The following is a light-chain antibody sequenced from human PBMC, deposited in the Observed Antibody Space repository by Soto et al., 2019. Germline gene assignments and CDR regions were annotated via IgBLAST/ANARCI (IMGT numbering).Light chain of an antibody. Sequence: DIQMTQSPSTLSASVGDRVTITCRARQSISSWLAWYQQKPGKAPKLLIYDASSLESGVPSRFSGSGSGTEFTLAIRIRQPDDFATYYCQQYNSYSLPFGQGTKVEIK. CDR3: QQYNSYSLP. CDR2: DAS. V-gene: IGKV1-5*01. CDR1: QSISSW. J-gene: IGKJ1*01.